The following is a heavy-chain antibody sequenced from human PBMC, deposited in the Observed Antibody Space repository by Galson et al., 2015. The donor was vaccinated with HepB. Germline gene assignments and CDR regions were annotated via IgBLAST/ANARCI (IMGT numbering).Heavy chain of an antibody. CDR2: ISGGGGST. V-gene: IGHV3-23*01. Sequence: SLRLPCASSGFTFSSYAMSRVPQAPGKGLEWVSAISGGGGSTYYEDSVKGRFTISRDNSKNTLYLQMNSLRAEDTAVYYCAKDGSYFPVAFDIWGQGTMVTVSS. CDR3: AKDGSYFPVAFDI. J-gene: IGHJ3*02. CDR1: GFTFSSYA. D-gene: IGHD1-26*01.